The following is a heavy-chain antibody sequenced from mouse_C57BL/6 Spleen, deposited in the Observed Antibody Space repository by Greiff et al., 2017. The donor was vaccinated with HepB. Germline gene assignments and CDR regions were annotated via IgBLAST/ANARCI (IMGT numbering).Heavy chain of an antibody. V-gene: IGHV5-12*01. CDR1: GFTFSDYY. J-gene: IGHJ4*01. CDR2: ISNGGGST. D-gene: IGHD1-1*01. Sequence: EVQLVESGGGLVQPGGSLKLSCAASGFTFSDYYMYWVRQTPEKRLEWVAYISNGGGSTYYPDTVKGRFTISRDNAKNTLYLQMSRLKSEDTAMYYCARGGYYGSSYVGVRMDYWGQGTSVTVSS. CDR3: ARGGYYGSSYVGVRMDY.